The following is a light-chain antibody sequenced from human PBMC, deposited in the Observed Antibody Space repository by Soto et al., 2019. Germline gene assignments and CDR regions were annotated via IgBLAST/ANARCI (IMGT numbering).Light chain of an antibody. CDR2: FAS. CDR1: QGISNL. CDR3: QQFNSYPRT. Sequence: DIQLTQSPSFLSASEGDRVTIACRASQGISNLLAWYQQKPGEAPKLLISFASNLQSGVPSRFTGSGSGTEFTLTVSSLQPEDFATYYCQQFNSYPRTFGQGTKVDIK. V-gene: IGKV1-9*01. J-gene: IGKJ1*01.